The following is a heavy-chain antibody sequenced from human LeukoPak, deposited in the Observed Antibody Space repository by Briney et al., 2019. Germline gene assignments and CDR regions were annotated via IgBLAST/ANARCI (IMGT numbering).Heavy chain of an antibody. CDR2: INHSGST. V-gene: IGHV4-34*01. J-gene: IGHJ5*02. CDR3: ARDYDSDWFDP. D-gene: IGHD3-3*01. Sequence: SETLSLTCAVYGGSFSGYYWSWIRQPPGKGLEWIGEINHSGSTNYNPSLKSRVTISVDTSKNQFSLKLSSVTAADTAVYYCARDYDSDWFDPWGQGTLVTVSS. CDR1: GGSFSGYY.